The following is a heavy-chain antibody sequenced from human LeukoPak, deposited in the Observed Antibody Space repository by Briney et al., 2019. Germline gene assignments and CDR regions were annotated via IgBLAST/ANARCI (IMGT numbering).Heavy chain of an antibody. CDR3: ASVFDS. V-gene: IGHV3-74*01. CDR1: GW. CDR2: INHDGSRT. J-gene: IGHJ4*02. Sequence: PGGSLRLSCAASGWMHWVRHAPGKGLVWVSGINHDGSRTYYADSVKGRFTISLDNAKNTLYLQMNSLRAEDTAVYYCASVFDSWGQGSLVTVSS.